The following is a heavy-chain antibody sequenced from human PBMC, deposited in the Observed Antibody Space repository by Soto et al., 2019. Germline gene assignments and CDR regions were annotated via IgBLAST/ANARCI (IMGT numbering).Heavy chain of an antibody. V-gene: IGHV3-30-3*01. CDR2: ISYDGSNK. CDR3: ARDRGGNGFDY. J-gene: IGHJ4*02. D-gene: IGHD3-16*01. CDR1: GFTFSSYA. Sequence: QVQLVESGGGVVQPGRSLRLSCAASGFTFSSYAMHWVRQAPGKGLEWVAVISYDGSNKYYADSVKGRFTISRDNSKKPRYLQMNSLRAEDTAVYYCARDRGGNGFDYWCQGTLVTVSS.